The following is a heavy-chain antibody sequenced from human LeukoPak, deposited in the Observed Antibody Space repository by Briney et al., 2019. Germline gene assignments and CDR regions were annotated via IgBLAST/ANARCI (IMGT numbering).Heavy chain of an antibody. J-gene: IGHJ4*02. CDR3: ARDNTWDDIDY. D-gene: IGHD3-9*01. CDR2: ISSSSSYI. V-gene: IGHV3-21*01. CDR1: GFTFSSYS. Sequence: PGGSLRLSCAASGFTFSSYSMNWVRQAPGKGLEWVSSISSSSSYIYYADSLKGRFTISRDNAKSSLYLQMNSLRAEDTAVYYCARDNTWDDIDYWGQGTLVTVSS.